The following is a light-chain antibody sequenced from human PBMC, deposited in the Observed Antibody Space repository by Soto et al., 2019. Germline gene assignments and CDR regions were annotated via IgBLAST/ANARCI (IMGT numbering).Light chain of an antibody. CDR1: QSVSSD. Sequence: DIVLTQSPATLSVSPGERATLSCRASQSVSSDLAWYQHKPGQAPRLLIYGASTRATGIPARFSGRGSGTEFTLTISSLQSVDFAVYYCQQYDNWPQTFGQGTKVEIK. CDR2: GAS. CDR3: QQYDNWPQT. V-gene: IGKV3-15*01. J-gene: IGKJ1*01.